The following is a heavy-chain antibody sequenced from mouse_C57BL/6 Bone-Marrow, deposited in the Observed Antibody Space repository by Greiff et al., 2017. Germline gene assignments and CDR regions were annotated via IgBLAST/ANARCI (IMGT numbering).Heavy chain of an antibody. CDR2: ISNGGGST. D-gene: IGHD4-1*01. CDR3: AREGDNGDGIYFDY. Sequence: EVQLVESGGGLVQPGGSLKLSCAASGFTFSDYYMYWVRQTPEKRLEWVAYISNGGGSTYYPATVQGRFTISRDNAKNTLYLQMSRLKPEDTAMYYCAREGDNGDGIYFDYGGQGTTLTVSS. V-gene: IGHV5-12*01. CDR1: GFTFSDYY. J-gene: IGHJ2*01.